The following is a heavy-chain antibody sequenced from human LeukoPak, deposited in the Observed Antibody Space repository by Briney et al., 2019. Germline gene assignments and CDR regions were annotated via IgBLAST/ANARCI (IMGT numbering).Heavy chain of an antibody. J-gene: IGHJ3*02. CDR3: ARESRYCSGGSCVAVNAFDI. V-gene: IGHV3-21*01. CDR1: GFTFSSYS. D-gene: IGHD2-15*01. Sequence: GGSLRLSCAASGFTFSSYSMNWVRQAPGKGLEWVSSISSSSSYIYYADSVKGRFTISRDNAKNSLYLQMNSLRAEDTAVYYCARESRYCSGGSCVAVNAFDIWGQGTMVTVSS. CDR2: ISSSSSYI.